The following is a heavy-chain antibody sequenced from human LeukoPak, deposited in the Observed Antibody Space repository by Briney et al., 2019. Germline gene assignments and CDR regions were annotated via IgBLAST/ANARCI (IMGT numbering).Heavy chain of an antibody. CDR3: ARAFYDFWSGSTMDV. J-gene: IGHJ6*03. V-gene: IGHV4-59*11. CDR1: GGSISSHY. CDR2: IYYSGST. Sequence: SETLSLTCTVSGGSISSHYWSWIRQPPGKGLEWIGYIYYSGSTNYNPSLKSRVTISVDTSKNQFSLKLSSVTAADTAVYYCARAFYDFWSGSTMDVWGKGTTVTVS. D-gene: IGHD3-3*01.